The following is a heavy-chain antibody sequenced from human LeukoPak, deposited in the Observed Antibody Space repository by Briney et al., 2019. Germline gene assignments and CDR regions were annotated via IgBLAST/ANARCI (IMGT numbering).Heavy chain of an antibody. J-gene: IGHJ3*02. CDR3: ARSSIVGATPGAFDI. D-gene: IGHD1-26*01. V-gene: IGHV3-13*01. Sequence: GGSLRLSCAASGFTFSSYDMHWVRRATGKGLEWVSAIGTAGDTYYPGSVKGRFTISRENAKNSLYLQMNSLRAGDTAVYYCARSSIVGATPGAFDIWGQGTMVTVSS. CDR1: GFTFSSYD. CDR2: IGTAGDT.